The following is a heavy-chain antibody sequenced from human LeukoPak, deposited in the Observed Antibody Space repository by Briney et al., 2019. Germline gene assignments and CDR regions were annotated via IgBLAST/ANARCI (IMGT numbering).Heavy chain of an antibody. Sequence: EWVGWINPNSGGPNYAQKYKSRVTMTRDSSISTSYMDLSRLTSDDTAGYYGARVPQGDENDYWGQGALVTVSS. V-gene: IGHV1-2*02. J-gene: IGHJ4*02. CDR3: ARVPQGDENDY. CDR2: INPNSGGP.